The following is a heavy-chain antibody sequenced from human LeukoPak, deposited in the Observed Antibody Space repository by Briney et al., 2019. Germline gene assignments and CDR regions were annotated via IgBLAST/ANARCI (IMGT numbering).Heavy chain of an antibody. J-gene: IGHJ6*02. CDR3: ARDRYCSSTSCYTEHRYYYYGMDV. Sequence: ASVKVSCKASGYTFTSYGISWVRQAPGQGLEWMGLISAYNGNRNYAQKLQGRVTMTTDTSTSTAYMELRSLRSDDTAVYYCARDRYCSSTSCYTEHRYYYYGMDVWGQGTTVTVSS. V-gene: IGHV1-18*01. D-gene: IGHD2-2*02. CDR2: ISAYNGNR. CDR1: GYTFTSYG.